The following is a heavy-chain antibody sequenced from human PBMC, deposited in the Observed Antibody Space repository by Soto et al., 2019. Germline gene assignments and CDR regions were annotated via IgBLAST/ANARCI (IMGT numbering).Heavy chain of an antibody. V-gene: IGHV3-23*01. Sequence: GGSLRLSCAASGFTFSSYAMSWVRQAPGKGLEWVSAISGSGGSTYYADSVKGRFTISRGNSKNTLYLQMNSLRAEDTAVYYCAKDSPPLLLWFGELSPNPGMDVWGRGTTVTVAS. CDR1: GFTFSSYA. CDR2: ISGSGGST. J-gene: IGHJ6*02. D-gene: IGHD3-10*01. CDR3: AKDSPPLLLWFGELSPNPGMDV.